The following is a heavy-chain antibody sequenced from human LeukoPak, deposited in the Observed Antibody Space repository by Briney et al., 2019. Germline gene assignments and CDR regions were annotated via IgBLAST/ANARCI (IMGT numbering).Heavy chain of an antibody. CDR1: GFTFSSYA. J-gene: IGHJ3*02. CDR2: ISYDGSNK. Sequence: QSGGSLRLSCAASGFTFSSYAMHWVRQAPGKGLEWVAVISYDGSNKYYADSVKGRSTISRDNSKNTLYLQMNSLRAEDTAVYYCARGSSRYSSGWFPIWGQGTMVTVSS. CDR3: ARGSSRYSSGWFPI. D-gene: IGHD6-19*01. V-gene: IGHV3-30*01.